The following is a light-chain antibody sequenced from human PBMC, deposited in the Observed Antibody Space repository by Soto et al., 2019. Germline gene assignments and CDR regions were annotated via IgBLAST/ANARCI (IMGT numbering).Light chain of an antibody. CDR1: QGISGY. CDR3: QQYYSYSVT. J-gene: IGKJ1*01. CDR2: AAS. V-gene: IGKV1-8*01. Sequence: AIRMTQSPSSLSASTGDRVTITCRASQGISGYLAWYQQKPGKAPKLLIYAASTLQSGVPSRSSGSGSGTDFTLTISCLQSEDFATYYCQQYYSYSVTFGQGTKVDIK.